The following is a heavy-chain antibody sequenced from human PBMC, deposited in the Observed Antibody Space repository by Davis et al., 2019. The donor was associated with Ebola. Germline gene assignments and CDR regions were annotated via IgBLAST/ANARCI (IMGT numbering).Heavy chain of an antibody. Sequence: ETLSLTCAVYGGSFSGYYWSWVRQAPGKGLEWVSTISGTSTYTYYADSVKGRFTISRDNSKNTLYLQVNSLRAEDTALYYCARAGVGNYGDYHGYYYYYGMDVWGQGTTVTVSS. CDR3: ARAGVGNYGDYHGYYYYYGMDV. CDR1: GGSFSGYY. D-gene: IGHD4-17*01. V-gene: IGHV3-23*01. J-gene: IGHJ6*02. CDR2: ISGTSTYT.